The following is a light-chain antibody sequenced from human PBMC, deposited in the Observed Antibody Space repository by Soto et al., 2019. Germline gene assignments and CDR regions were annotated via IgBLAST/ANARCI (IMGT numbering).Light chain of an antibody. CDR1: SGSITSDY. CDR3: QSDDSINVV. CDR2: EDN. Sequence: FMLTQPHSVSESPGKTVTISCTRSSGSITSDYVQWYQQRPGSAPTTVIYEDNQRPSGVPDRFSGSIDSSSNSASLTISGLKTEDEADYYCQSDDSINVVFGGGTQLTVL. J-gene: IGLJ2*01. V-gene: IGLV6-57*04.